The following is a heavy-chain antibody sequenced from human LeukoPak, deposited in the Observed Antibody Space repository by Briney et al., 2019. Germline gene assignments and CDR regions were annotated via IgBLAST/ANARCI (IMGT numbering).Heavy chain of an antibody. CDR3: AFNTYYDFWSGYLWEDY. V-gene: IGHV1-69*04. D-gene: IGHD3-3*01. CDR1: GGTFSSYA. J-gene: IGHJ4*02. Sequence: ASVKVSRKASGGTFSSYAISWVRQAPGQGLEWMGRIIPILGIANYAQKFQGRVTITADKSTSTAYMELSSLRSEDTAVYYCAFNTYYDFWSGYLWEDYWGQGTLVTVSS. CDR2: IIPILGIA.